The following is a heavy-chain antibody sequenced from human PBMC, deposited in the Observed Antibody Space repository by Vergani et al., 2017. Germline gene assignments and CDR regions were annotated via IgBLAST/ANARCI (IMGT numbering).Heavy chain of an antibody. D-gene: IGHD2-2*01. J-gene: IGHJ4*02. CDR2: INPSGGST. CDR3: ARPVRLRCSSTRCFEDYFDY. Sequence: QVLLVQSGAEVKKPGASVRVSCKTSGYTFTNYYIHWVRQAPGQGLEWMGIINPSGGSTSYAQKFQGRVTMTRDTSTSTVYMELSSLRSEDTAVYYCARPVRLRCSSTRCFEDYFDYWGQGTLVTVSS. V-gene: IGHV1-46*01. CDR1: GYTFTNYY.